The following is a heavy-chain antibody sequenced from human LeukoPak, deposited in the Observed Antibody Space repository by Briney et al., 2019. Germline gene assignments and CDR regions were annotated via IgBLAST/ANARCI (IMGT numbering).Heavy chain of an antibody. Sequence: SETLSLTCAVSGYSISSGYYWGWIRQPPGEGVEWIGSIYHSGSTYYNPSLKNGVTIQVYTSKNKFSLTRLSVTAADTAAYYCARLLGAWGEGTLLTLSS. V-gene: IGHV4-38-2*01. CDR1: GYSISSGYY. J-gene: IGHJ4*02. D-gene: IGHD2/OR15-2a*01. CDR2: IYHSGST. CDR3: ARLLGA.